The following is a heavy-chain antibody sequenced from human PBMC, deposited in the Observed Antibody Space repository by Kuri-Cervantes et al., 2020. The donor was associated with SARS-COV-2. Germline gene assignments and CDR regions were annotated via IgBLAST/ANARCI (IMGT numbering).Heavy chain of an antibody. V-gene: IGHV3-48*03. CDR2: ISGSGSTI. J-gene: IGHJ4*02. Sequence: GGSLRLSCAASGFTFSSYEMNWVRQAPGKGLEWVSYISGSGSTIYYADSVKGRFTLSRDNAKNMLFLQMNSLRAEDTAVYYCVRDGDHWNFDYWGQGTLVTVSS. CDR3: VRDGDHWNFDY. CDR1: GFTFSSYE. D-gene: IGHD1-1*01.